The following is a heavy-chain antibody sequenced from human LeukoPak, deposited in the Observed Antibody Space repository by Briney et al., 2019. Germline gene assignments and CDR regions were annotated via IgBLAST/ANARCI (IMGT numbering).Heavy chain of an antibody. J-gene: IGHJ3*02. CDR1: GGSISSYY. CDR3: ARALRLWGGNSGIAFDI. D-gene: IGHD4-23*01. CDR2: IYNSGST. V-gene: IGHV4-59*01. Sequence: SETLSLTCTVSGGSISSYYWSWIRQPPGKGLEWIGYIYNSGSTNYNHSLKSRVTISEDMSNNQLSLKLSSVTAADTAVYYCARALRLWGGNSGIAFDIWGQGTMVTVSS.